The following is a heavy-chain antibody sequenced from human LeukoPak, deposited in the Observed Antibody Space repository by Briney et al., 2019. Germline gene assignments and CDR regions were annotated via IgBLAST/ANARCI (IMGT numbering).Heavy chain of an antibody. CDR2: ISYDGSNK. CDR3: AEGENSGYSYGLFDY. CDR1: GFTFSSYA. Sequence: GGSLRLSCAASGFTFSSYAMHWVRQAPGKGLEWVAVISYDGSNKYYADSVKGRFTISRDNSKNTLYLQMNSLRAEDTAVYYCAEGENSGYSYGLFDYWGQGTLVTVSS. V-gene: IGHV3-30-3*02. J-gene: IGHJ4*02. D-gene: IGHD5-18*01.